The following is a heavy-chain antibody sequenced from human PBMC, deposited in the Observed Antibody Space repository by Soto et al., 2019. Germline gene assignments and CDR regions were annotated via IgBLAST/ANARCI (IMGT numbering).Heavy chain of an antibody. J-gene: IGHJ6*03. CDR2: VYSSGRT. Sequence: SETLSLTCTVSGGAISSYYWSWIRQPPGKGLEWIGYVYSSGRTNYNPSLKSRVTISLDTSKNQFSLRLSSVTAADTAVYYCARAKSYDFWSSYPRPYFGYYYMDVWGKGTTVTVSS. CDR3: ARAKSYDFWSSYPRPYFGYYYMDV. CDR1: GGAISSYY. V-gene: IGHV4-59*01. D-gene: IGHD3-3*01.